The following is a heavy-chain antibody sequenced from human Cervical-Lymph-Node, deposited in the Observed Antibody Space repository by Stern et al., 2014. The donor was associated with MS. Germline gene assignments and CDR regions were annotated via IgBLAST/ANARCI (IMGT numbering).Heavy chain of an antibody. J-gene: IGHJ4*02. CDR3: ARGSTVITDYFDY. V-gene: IGHV1-69*01. CDR2: LIPIFGSA. D-gene: IGHD4-23*01. Sequence: VQLVESGAEVKKPGSSVKVSCKASGGTFSSCVISWVRQAPGQGLEWMGGLIPIFGSANYAQKLQGRVTITADESTSTAYMELSSLRSEDTAVYYCARGSTVITDYFDYWGQGTLVTVSS. CDR1: GGTFSSCV.